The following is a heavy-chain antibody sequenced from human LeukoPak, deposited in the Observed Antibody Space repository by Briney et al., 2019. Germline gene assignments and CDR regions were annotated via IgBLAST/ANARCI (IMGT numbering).Heavy chain of an antibody. CDR3: ARDYNVDIVVVTAIPMYPRAFGI. V-gene: IGHV1-69*06. CDR1: GYTFTSYG. CDR2: IIPIFGTA. D-gene: IGHD2-21*02. Sequence: SVKVSCKASGYTFTSYGISWERQAPGQGLEWMGGIIPIFGTANYAQKFQGRVTITADKSTSTAYMELSSLRSEDTAVYYCARDYNVDIVVVTAIPMYPRAFGIWGQGTMVTVSS. J-gene: IGHJ3*02.